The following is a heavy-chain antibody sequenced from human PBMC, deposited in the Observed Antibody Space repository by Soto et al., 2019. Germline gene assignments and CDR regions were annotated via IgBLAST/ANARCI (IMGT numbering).Heavy chain of an antibody. Sequence: QVQLVESGGGVVQPGRSLRLSCAASGFTFSSYGMHWVRQAPGKGLEWVAVIWYDGSNKYYADSVKGRFTISRDNSKNTLYLQMNSLRAEDTAVYYCASLSIAVAGPYYFHYWGQGTLVTVSS. CDR1: GFTFSSYG. CDR3: ASLSIAVAGPYYFHY. J-gene: IGHJ4*02. D-gene: IGHD6-19*01. CDR2: IWYDGSNK. V-gene: IGHV3-33*01.